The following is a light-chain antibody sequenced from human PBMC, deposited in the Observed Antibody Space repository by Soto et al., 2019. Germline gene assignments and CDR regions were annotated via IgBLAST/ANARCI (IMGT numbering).Light chain of an antibody. CDR1: SSDVGGYNY. V-gene: IGLV2-14*01. CDR2: DVS. Sequence: QSALTQPASVSGSPGQSITISCTGTSSDVGGYNYVSWYQQHPGKAPKLMIYDVSNRPSGVSNRFSGSKSGNTASLTISGLQAEDEADYYCSSYTSSSTSVVFVGGTKVTVL. CDR3: SSYTSSSTSVV. J-gene: IGLJ2*01.